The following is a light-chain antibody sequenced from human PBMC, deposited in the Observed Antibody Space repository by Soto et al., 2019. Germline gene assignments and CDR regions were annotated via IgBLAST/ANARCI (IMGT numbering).Light chain of an antibody. CDR2: WAS. V-gene: IGKV4-1*01. CDR3: QQYYDTPFT. J-gene: IGKJ3*01. Sequence: DIVMTQSPDSLAVSLGERATINCKSSQNVLYSSNNKNYLAWYQQKPGQPPKLLIYWASTRESGVPDRFSGSGSGTDFTLTISSLQAEDAAVYYCQQYYDTPFTFGPGTKVDIK. CDR1: QNVLYSSNNKNY.